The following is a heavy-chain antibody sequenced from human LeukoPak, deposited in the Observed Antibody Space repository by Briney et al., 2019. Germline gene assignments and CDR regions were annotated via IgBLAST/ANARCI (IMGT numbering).Heavy chain of an antibody. J-gene: IGHJ4*02. CDR1: GFNFSNYV. Sequence: PGGSLRLSCAASGFNFSNYVMHWVRQAPGKGLEWVAVISYDGSNKYYADSVKGRFTISRDNSKNTLYLQMNSLRAEDTAVYYCAKDMRVSSGYYYGIDYWGQGTLVTVSS. V-gene: IGHV3-30-3*01. CDR2: ISYDGSNK. CDR3: AKDMRVSSGYYYGIDY. D-gene: IGHD3-22*01.